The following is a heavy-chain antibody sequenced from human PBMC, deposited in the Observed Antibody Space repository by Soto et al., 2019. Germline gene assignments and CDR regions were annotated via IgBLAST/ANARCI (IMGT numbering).Heavy chain of an antibody. V-gene: IGHV1-2*07. Sequence: QVQLVQSGADVQKPGASVRVSCKASGYTFTDYFIHCVRQAPGQGLEWMGWINPNGGGTKYLHRFQGRVTMTLATSTRTAYMELTRLRADDTAVYYSAREGRWLEQEAVAAFDIWGQGTMVTVSS. CDR2: INPNGGGT. CDR1: GYTFTDYF. CDR3: AREGRWLEQEAVAAFDI. J-gene: IGHJ3*02. D-gene: IGHD6-19*01.